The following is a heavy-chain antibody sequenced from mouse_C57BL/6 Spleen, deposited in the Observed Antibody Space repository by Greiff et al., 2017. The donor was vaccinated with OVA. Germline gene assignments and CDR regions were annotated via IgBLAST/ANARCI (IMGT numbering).Heavy chain of an antibody. D-gene: IGHD1-1*01. J-gene: IGHJ3*01. CDR2: IYPGDGDT. V-gene: IGHV1-82*01. CDR1: GYAFSSSW. CDR3: AIHYGSIPPWFAD. Sequence: QVQLQQSGPELVKPGASVKISCKASGYAFSSSWMNWVKQRPGKGLEWIGRIYPGDGDTNYNGKFKGKATLTADKSSSTAYMQLSSLTSEDSAVYFCAIHYGSIPPWFADWGQGTLVTVSA.